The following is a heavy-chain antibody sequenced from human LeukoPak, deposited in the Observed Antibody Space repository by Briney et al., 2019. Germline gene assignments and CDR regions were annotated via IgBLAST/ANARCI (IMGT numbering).Heavy chain of an antibody. Sequence: ASVKVSCKASGYTFTSYDINWVRQATGQGLEWMGWMNPNSGNTGYAQKFQGRVTMTRNTSISPVYMELSSLRSEDTAVYYCARGCRSGSYLSRYYYYMDVWGKGTTVTVSS. D-gene: IGHD1-26*01. CDR2: MNPNSGNT. CDR1: GYTFTSYD. J-gene: IGHJ6*03. V-gene: IGHV1-8*01. CDR3: ARGCRSGSYLSRYYYYMDV.